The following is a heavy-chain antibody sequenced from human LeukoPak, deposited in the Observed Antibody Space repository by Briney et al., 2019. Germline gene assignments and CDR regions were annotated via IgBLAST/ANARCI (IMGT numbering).Heavy chain of an antibody. CDR3: ARVADYGDYVGGDWIDP. V-gene: IGHV4-4*07. Sequence: PSETLSLTCTVSGVSISSYYWSWIRQPAGKGLEWIGRIYSTGSANYNPSLKSRVTMSVDTSENQFSLKLSSVTAADTAVYYCARVADYGDYVGGDWIDPWGQGTLVTVSS. CDR2: IYSTGSA. J-gene: IGHJ5*02. D-gene: IGHD4-17*01. CDR1: GVSISSYY.